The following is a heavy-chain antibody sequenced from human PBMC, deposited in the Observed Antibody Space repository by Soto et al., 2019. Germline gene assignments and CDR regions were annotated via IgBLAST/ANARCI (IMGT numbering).Heavy chain of an antibody. D-gene: IGHD3-3*01. V-gene: IGHV4-59*01. CDR2: IYYSGST. J-gene: IGHJ4*02. CDR3: ARQHYDFWSGYYSFDY. CDR1: GGSISSYY. Sequence: PSETLSLTCTVSGGSISSYYWSWIRQPPGKGLEWIGYIYYSGSTNYNPSLKSRVPISVDTSKNQFSLKLSSVTAADTAVYYCARQHYDFWSGYYSFDYWGQGTLVTVS.